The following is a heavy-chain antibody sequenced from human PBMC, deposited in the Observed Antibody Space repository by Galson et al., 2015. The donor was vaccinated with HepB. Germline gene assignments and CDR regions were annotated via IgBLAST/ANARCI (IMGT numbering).Heavy chain of an antibody. V-gene: IGHV3-23*01. CDR2: ISGSGDTT. J-gene: IGHJ2*01. D-gene: IGHD3-22*01. CDR3: AKARDYYDSSDYSWGHYFDH. CDR1: GFTFRNYA. Sequence: SLRLSCAASGFTFRNYAMSWVRQAPGKGLEWVSGISGSGDTTYYADSVKGRSTISRDNSKNTLYLQMNSLRAEDTAVYHCAKARDYYDSSDYSWGHYFDHWGRGTLVTVSS.